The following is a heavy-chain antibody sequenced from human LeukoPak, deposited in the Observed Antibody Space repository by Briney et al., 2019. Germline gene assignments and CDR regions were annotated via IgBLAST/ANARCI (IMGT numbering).Heavy chain of an antibody. D-gene: IGHD6-13*01. J-gene: IGHJ4*02. CDR3: AREEAAAGQIDY. CDR2: FIPILGTA. CDR1: GGTFSDYA. V-gene: IGHV1-69*10. Sequence: ASVKVSCKASGGTFSDYALNWVRQAPGQGLEWMGVFIPILGTANSTQKFQDRVTITADISTNTVYMELSSLRSEDTAVYYCAREEAAAGQIDYWGQGTLVTVSS.